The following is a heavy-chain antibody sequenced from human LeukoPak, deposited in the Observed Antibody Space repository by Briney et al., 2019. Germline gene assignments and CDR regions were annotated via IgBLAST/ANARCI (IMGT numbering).Heavy chain of an antibody. V-gene: IGHV4-59*08. CDR3: ATSKGATVFVY. J-gene: IGHJ4*02. CDR2: IHYSGST. D-gene: IGHD1-26*01. Sequence: SETLSLTCTASGGSVSSCYWSWIRQPPGKGLEWIGYIHYSGSTNYNPSLKSRVTISADTSKNQFSLKLSSVTAADTAVYYCATSKGATVFVYWGQGTLVTVSS. CDR1: GGSVSSCY.